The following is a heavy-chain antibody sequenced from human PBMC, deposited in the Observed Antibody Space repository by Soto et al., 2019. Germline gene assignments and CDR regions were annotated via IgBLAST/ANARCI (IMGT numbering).Heavy chain of an antibody. CDR2: IGTAGDT. CDR3: ARSLKFYGDKGDPHDYYYYGMDV. J-gene: IGHJ6*02. V-gene: IGHV3-13*01. D-gene: IGHD4-17*01. CDR1: GFTFSSYD. Sequence: GGSLRLSCAASGFTFSSYDIHWVRQATGKGLEWVSAIGTAGDTYYSGSVKGRFTISRENAKNSLFLQMNSLRAEDTAMYYCARSLKFYGDKGDPHDYYYYGMDVWGQGTTVTVSS.